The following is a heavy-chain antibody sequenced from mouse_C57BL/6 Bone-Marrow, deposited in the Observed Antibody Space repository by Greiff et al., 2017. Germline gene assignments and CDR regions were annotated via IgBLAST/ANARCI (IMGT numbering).Heavy chain of an antibody. CDR3: ARPYYSNYWYFDV. V-gene: IGHV1-55*01. Sequence: VQLQQPGAELVKPGASVKMSCNASGFTFTSYWITWVKQRPGQGLEWIGDLYSGSGSTNYNEKFKSKATLTVDTSSSTAYMQLSSRTSEDSAVYYCARPYYSNYWYFDVWGTGTTVTVSS. J-gene: IGHJ1*03. D-gene: IGHD2-5*01. CDR2: LYSGSGST. CDR1: GFTFTSYW.